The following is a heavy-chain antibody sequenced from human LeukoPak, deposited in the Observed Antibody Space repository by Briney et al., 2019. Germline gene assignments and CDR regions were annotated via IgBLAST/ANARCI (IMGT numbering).Heavy chain of an antibody. CDR2: IIPIFGTA. J-gene: IGHJ4*02. D-gene: IGHD1-1*01. CDR1: GGTFSSYA. Sequence: ASVKVSCKASGGTFSSYAISWVRQAPGQGLEWMGGIIPIFGTANYAQKFQGRVTITADESTSTAYMELSSLRSEDTAVYYCAILTTGTTKPKHFDYWGQGTLVTVSS. V-gene: IGHV1-69*13. CDR3: AILTTGTTKPKHFDY.